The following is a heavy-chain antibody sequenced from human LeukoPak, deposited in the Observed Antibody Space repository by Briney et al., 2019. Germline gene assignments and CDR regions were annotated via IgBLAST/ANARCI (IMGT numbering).Heavy chain of an antibody. CDR3: AKGTRDAGYYFDY. Sequence: GGSLRLSCAASGFTVSSNYMSWVRQAPGKGLEWVSAIRVGGETHYADSVKGRFTISRDNSENTLYLQMSGLRAEDTAVYYCAKGTRDAGYYFDYWGQGTLVTVSS. D-gene: IGHD1-7*01. V-gene: IGHV3-53*01. CDR1: GFTVSSNY. CDR2: IRVGGET. J-gene: IGHJ4*02.